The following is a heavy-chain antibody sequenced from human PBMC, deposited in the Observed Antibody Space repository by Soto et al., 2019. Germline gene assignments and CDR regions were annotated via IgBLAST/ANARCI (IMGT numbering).Heavy chain of an antibody. CDR1: GYTFTGQY. D-gene: IGHD1-7*01. J-gene: IGHJ6*02. Sequence: ASVKVSCKASGYTFTGQYMHWVRQAPGQGLEWMGWINPNSGDTNYAQKFQGRVTMTRDTSIGTAYMELSSLRSNDTEIYYCARESYGITLYGMDVWGQGTTVTFSS. V-gene: IGHV1-2*02. CDR3: ARESYGITLYGMDV. CDR2: INPNSGDT.